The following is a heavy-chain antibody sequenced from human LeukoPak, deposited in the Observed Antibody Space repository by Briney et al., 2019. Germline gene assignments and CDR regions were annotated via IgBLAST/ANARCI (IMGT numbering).Heavy chain of an antibody. CDR1: GGTFSSYA. D-gene: IGHD3-22*01. V-gene: IGHV1-69*13. CDR2: IIPIFGTA. J-gene: IGHJ4*02. CDR3: ARESGTYYYDSSGYRLDY. Sequence: ASVKASCKASGGTFSSYAISWVRQAPGQGLEWMGGIIPIFGTANYAQKFQGRVTITADESTSTAYMELSSLRSEDTAVYYCARESGTYYYDSSGYRLDYWGQGTLVTVSS.